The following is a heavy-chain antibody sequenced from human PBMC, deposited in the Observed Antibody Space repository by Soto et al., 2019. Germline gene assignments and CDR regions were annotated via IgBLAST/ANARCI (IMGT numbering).Heavy chain of an antibody. J-gene: IGHJ4*02. CDR3: ARQVGAFWSGYREFDY. Sequence: PSETLSLTCTVSGGSISSGCYYWSWIRQHPGKGLEWIGYIYYSGSTYYNPSLKSRVTISVDTSKNQFSLKLSSVTAADTAVYYCARQVGAFWSGYREFDYWGQGTLVTVSS. CDR1: GGSISSGCYY. V-gene: IGHV4-31*03. CDR2: IYYSGST. D-gene: IGHD3-3*01.